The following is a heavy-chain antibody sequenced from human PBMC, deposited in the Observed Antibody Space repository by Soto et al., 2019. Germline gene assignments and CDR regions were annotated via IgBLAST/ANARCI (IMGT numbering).Heavy chain of an antibody. J-gene: IGHJ6*02. V-gene: IGHV1-69*02. CDR1: GGTFSSYT. CDR3: ARLDSLTVESYYYYGMDV. Sequence: QVQLVQSGAEVKKPGSSVKVSCKASGGTFSSYTISWVRQAPGQGLEWMGRIIPILGIANYAQKFQGRVTITAEKTTSTGYTEMRSPRSEDTAVYYCARLDSLTVESYYYYGMDVWGQGTTVSVSS. CDR2: IIPILGIA. D-gene: IGHD3-3*01.